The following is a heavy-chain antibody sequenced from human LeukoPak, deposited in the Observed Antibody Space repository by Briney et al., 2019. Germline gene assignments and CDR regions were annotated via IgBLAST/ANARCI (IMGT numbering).Heavy chain of an antibody. CDR1: GYSFTTSW. D-gene: IGHD2-15*01. J-gene: IGHJ4*02. V-gene: IGHV5-51*01. CDR2: IYPGDSDT. Sequence: GESLKISCKGSGYSFTTSWIGWVRQMPGKGLEWMGIIYPGDSDTRYIPSFQGQVTISADKSISTAYLQWSSPKASDTAMYYCATSPYCTGGTCYFSNNWGQGTLVTVSS. CDR3: ATSPYCTGGTCYFSNN.